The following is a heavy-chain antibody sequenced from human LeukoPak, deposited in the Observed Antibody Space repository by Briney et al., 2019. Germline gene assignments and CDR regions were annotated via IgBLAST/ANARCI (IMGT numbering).Heavy chain of an antibody. V-gene: IGHV3-23*01. CDR3: ASHISIIVTGFDY. CDR2: ISGSGGST. J-gene: IGHJ4*02. Sequence: PSGGSLRLSCAASGFTFSSYAMSWVRQAPGKGLEWVSAISGSGGSTYYADSVKGRFTISRDNSKNTLYLQMNSLRAEDTAIYYCASHISIIVTGFDYWGQGTLVTVSS. D-gene: IGHD3-22*01. CDR1: GFTFSSYA.